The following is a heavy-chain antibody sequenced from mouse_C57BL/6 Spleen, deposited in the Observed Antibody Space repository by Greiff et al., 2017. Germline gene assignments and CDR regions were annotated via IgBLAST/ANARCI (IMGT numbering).Heavy chain of an antibody. Sequence: VQLQESGAELVRPGASVKLSCKASGYTFTDYYINWVKQRPGQGLEWIARIYPGSGNTYYNEKFKGKVTLTAEKSSSTAYMQLSSLTSEDSAVYFCARGAAGYDGYFDVWGTGTTVTVSS. V-gene: IGHV1-76*01. CDR3: ARGAAGYDGYFDV. D-gene: IGHD2-2*01. CDR1: GYTFTDYY. CDR2: IYPGSGNT. J-gene: IGHJ1*03.